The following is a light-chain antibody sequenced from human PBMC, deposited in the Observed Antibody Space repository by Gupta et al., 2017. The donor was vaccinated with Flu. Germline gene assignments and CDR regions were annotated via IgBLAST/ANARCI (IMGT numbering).Light chain of an antibody. CDR3: AAWDDSLNGHYV. CDR1: RSNIGSNS. Sequence: QPVLALPPSASGAPGQRVGHSGSGSRSNIGSNSVNWYQQVPGTAPKLLIYGNNQRPSGVPDRFSGSKSGTSASLAISGLQSEDEADYYCAAWDDSLNGHYVFGTGTKVTVV. V-gene: IGLV1-44*01. CDR2: GNN. J-gene: IGLJ1*01.